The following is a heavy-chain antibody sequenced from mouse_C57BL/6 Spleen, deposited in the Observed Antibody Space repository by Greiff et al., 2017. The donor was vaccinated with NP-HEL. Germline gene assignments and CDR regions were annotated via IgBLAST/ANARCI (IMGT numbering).Heavy chain of an antibody. CDR3: ARSITTVVYWYFDV. CDR2: IYPGSGST. J-gene: IGHJ1*03. V-gene: IGHV1-55*01. Sequence: QVQLQQPGAELVKPGASVKMSCKASGYTFTSYWITWVKQRPGQGLEWIGDIYPGSGSTNYNEKFKSKATLTVDTSSSTAYIQLSSLTSEDSAVYYCARSITTVVYWYFDVWGTGTTVTVSS. CDR1: GYTFTSYW. D-gene: IGHD1-1*01.